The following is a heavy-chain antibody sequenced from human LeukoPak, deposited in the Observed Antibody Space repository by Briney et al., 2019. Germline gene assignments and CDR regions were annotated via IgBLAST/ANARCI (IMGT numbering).Heavy chain of an antibody. Sequence: SETLSLTCAVYGGSFSGYYWSWIRQPPGKGLEWIGEINHSGSTNYNPSLKSRVTISVDTSKNQFSLKLSSVTAADTAVYYCARRSCSSTNCYIVYFDYWGQGTLVTVSS. CDR3: ARRSCSSTNCYIVYFDY. D-gene: IGHD2-2*02. V-gene: IGHV4-34*01. J-gene: IGHJ4*02. CDR2: INHSGST. CDR1: GGSFSGYY.